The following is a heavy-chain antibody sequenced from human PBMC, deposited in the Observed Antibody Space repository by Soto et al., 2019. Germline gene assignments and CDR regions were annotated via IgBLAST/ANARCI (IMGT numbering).Heavy chain of an antibody. CDR1: GFTFDDYA. J-gene: IGHJ6*02. CDR3: AKDMSSSGVYYGMDV. V-gene: IGHV3-9*01. D-gene: IGHD1-26*01. CDR2: ISWNSGSI. Sequence: GGSLRLSCAASGFTFDDYAMHWVRQAPGKGLEWVSGISWNSGSIGYADSVKGRFTISRDNAKNSLYLQMNSLRAEDTALYYCAKDMSSSGVYYGMDVWGQGTTVTVSS.